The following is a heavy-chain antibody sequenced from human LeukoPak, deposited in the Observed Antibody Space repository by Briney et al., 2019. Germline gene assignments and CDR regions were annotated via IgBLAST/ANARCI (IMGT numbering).Heavy chain of an antibody. V-gene: IGHV3-33*01. CDR3: ARDSGAGTDDAFDI. Sequence: GRSLRLSCAASGFTFSSYGMHWVRQAPGKGLEWVAVIWYDGSNKYYADSVKGRFTISRDNAKNSLYLQMNSLRAEDTAVYYCARDSGAGTDDAFDIWGQGTMVTVSS. D-gene: IGHD6-19*01. J-gene: IGHJ3*02. CDR2: IWYDGSNK. CDR1: GFTFSSYG.